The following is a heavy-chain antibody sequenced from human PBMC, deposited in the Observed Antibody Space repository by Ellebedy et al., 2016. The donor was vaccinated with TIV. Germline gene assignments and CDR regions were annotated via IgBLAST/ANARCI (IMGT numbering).Heavy chain of an antibody. D-gene: IGHD2-15*01. CDR3: ARDMNVYCSRVSCPIDY. V-gene: IGHV5-10-1*01. CDR2: IDPTDSYT. CDR1: GYSFTNNW. Sequence: GESLKISCKGSGYSFTNNWISWVRQMPGKGLEWMGRIDPTDSYTNYSPSFQGHVTISADKSISAAYLQWSSLKASDTATYYCARDMNVYCSRVSCPIDYWGQGTPVTVSS. J-gene: IGHJ4*02.